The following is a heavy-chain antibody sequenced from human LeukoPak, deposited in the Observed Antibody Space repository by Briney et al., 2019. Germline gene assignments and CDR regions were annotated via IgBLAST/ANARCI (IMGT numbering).Heavy chain of an antibody. CDR1: GFTFDDYG. J-gene: IGHJ4*02. Sequence: GGSLRLSCAASGFTFDDYGMSWVRQVPGKGLEWVSGINWNGDRTGYTDSVQGRFTISRDNARNSLFLQMNSLRAEDTAFYYCARDSERGYSYGYPYSDYWGQGTLVTVSS. CDR2: INWNGDRT. V-gene: IGHV3-20*04. CDR3: ARDSERGYSYGYPYSDY. D-gene: IGHD5-18*01.